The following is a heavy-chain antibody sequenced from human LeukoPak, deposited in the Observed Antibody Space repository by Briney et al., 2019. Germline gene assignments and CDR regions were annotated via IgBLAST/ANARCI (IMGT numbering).Heavy chain of an antibody. V-gene: IGHV1-69*01. D-gene: IGHD2-2*01. Sequence: AASVKVSCKASLGTFSSYVISWVRQAPGQGLEWMGGIIPIFGTANYAQKFQGRVTITADESTSTAYMELSSLRSEDTAVYYCARGVVCSPAQSTSCQWGDAFDIWGQGTMVTVSS. CDR1: LGTFSSYV. J-gene: IGHJ3*02. CDR3: ARGVVCSPAQSTSCQWGDAFDI. CDR2: IIPIFGTA.